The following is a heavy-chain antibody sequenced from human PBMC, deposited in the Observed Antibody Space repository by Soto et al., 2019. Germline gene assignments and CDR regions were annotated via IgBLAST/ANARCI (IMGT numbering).Heavy chain of an antibody. Sequence: QLQLQESGPGLVKPSETLSLTCTVSGGSISSSSYYWGWIRQPPGKGLEWIGSIYYSGSTYYNPSLKSRVTISVDTSKNQFSLKLSSVTAADTAVYYCARWGITMVRGVIMSWFDPWGQGTLVTVSS. J-gene: IGHJ5*02. CDR3: ARWGITMVRGVIMSWFDP. V-gene: IGHV4-39*01. CDR2: IYYSGST. CDR1: GGSISSSSYY. D-gene: IGHD3-10*01.